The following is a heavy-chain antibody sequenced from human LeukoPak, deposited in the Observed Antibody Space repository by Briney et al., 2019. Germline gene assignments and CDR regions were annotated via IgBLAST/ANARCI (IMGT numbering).Heavy chain of an antibody. J-gene: IGHJ6*02. V-gene: IGHV1-18*01. CDR3: ARDAHIVVVPAAMADYYYGMDV. D-gene: IGHD2-2*01. CDR1: GYTFTSYG. Sequence: ASMKVSCKASGYTFTSYGISWVRQAPGQGLEWMGWISAYNGNTNYAQKLQGRVTMTTDTSTSTAYMELRSLRSDDTAVYYCARDAHIVVVPAAMADYYYGMDVWGQGTTVTVSS. CDR2: ISAYNGNT.